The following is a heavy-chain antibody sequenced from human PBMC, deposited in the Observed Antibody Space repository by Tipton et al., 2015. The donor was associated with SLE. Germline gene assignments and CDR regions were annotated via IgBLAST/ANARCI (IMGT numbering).Heavy chain of an antibody. CDR3: ARGSGSYDYFDY. V-gene: IGHV3-53*01. CDR2: IYSGGST. D-gene: IGHD1-26*01. J-gene: IGHJ4*02. CDR1: GFTASSNY. Sequence: SLRLSCAASGFTASSNYMSWVRQAPGKGLEWVSVIYSGGSTYYADSVKGRFTISRDNSKNTLYLQMNSLRAEDTAVYYCARGSGSYDYFDYWGQGTLVTVSS.